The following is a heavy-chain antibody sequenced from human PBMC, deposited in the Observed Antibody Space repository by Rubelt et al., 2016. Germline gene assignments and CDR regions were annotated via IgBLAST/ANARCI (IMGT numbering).Heavy chain of an antibody. J-gene: IGHJ2*01. D-gene: IGHD6-6*01. CDR2: ISAYNGNT. CDR3: ARDRIRIAARQGWYFDL. CDR1: GYTFTSYG. Sequence: QVQLVQSGAEVKKPGASVKVSCKASGYTFTSYGISWVRQAPGQGLEWMGWISAYNGNTNYAQKLQGGVTMTTDRSTSTADMELRSLRSDDTAVYYCARDRIRIAARQGWYFDLWGRGTLVTVSS. V-gene: IGHV1-18*01.